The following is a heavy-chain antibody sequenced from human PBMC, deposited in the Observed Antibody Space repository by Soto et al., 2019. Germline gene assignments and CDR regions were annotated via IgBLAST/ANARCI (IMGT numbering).Heavy chain of an antibody. CDR2: ISAYNGNT. D-gene: IGHD6-13*01. CDR1: GYTFTSYG. CDR3: ARDSPLVIFGIAAAGNPFDY. J-gene: IGHJ4*02. Sequence: QVPLVQSGAEVKKPGASVKVSCKASGYTFTSYGISWVRQAPGQGLEWMGWISAYNGNTNYAQKLQGRVTMTTDTSTSTAYMELRSLRSDDTAVYYCARDSPLVIFGIAAAGNPFDYWGQGTLVTVSS. V-gene: IGHV1-18*01.